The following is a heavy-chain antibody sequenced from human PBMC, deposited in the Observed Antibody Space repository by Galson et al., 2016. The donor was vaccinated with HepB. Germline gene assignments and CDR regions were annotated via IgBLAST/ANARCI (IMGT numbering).Heavy chain of an antibody. CDR3: ARLGTSGGPYYYYGLDV. J-gene: IGHJ6*02. CDR2: TRNRANSYTT. D-gene: IGHD4-23*01. V-gene: IGHV3-72*01. Sequence: SLRLSCAASGFTFSDYHMDWVRQAPGKGLEWVGRTRNRANSYTTEYAASVRGRFTISRDDSRNSLYLQMNRLKTEDTAVYFCARLGTSGGPYYYYGLDVWGQGTTVTVSS. CDR1: GFTFSDYH.